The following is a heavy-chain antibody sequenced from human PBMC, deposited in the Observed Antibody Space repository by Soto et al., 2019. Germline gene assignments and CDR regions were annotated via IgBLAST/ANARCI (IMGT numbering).Heavy chain of an antibody. J-gene: IGHJ4*02. V-gene: IGHV4-34*02. CDR1: GGSFSGYF. CDR2: IRHSGSS. CDR3: ARGLAYARTTTVAEPFYS. D-gene: IGHD6-19*01. Sequence: QVQLQQWGAGLLKASETLSLTCVVCGGSFSGYFWTWIRQSTGRGLEGIGEIRHSGSSNYNPAFQSRDIILVDASTNHVSRKLSSVTPADSATYFCARGLAYARTTTVAEPFYSSGQRTMVTVSS.